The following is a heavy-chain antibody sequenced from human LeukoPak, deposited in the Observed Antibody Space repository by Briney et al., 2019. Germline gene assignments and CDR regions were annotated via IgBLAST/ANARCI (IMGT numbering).Heavy chain of an antibody. CDR1: GGSISSYY. CDR2: IYHSGST. D-gene: IGHD3-22*01. V-gene: IGHV4-59*08. CDR3: ARRTKVSSGNYHYFDF. J-gene: IGHJ4*02. Sequence: SETLSLTCTVSGGSISSYYWSWIRQPPGEGLEWIGFIYHSGSTNYNPSLKSRVTISVDTSTNQLSLKMKSVTAADTAVYYCARRTKVSSGNYHYFDFWGQGTLATVSS.